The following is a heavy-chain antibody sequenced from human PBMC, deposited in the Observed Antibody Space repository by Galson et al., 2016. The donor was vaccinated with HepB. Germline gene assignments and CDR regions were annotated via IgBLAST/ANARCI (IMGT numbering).Heavy chain of an antibody. CDR3: ARADGFNTPFFDS. D-gene: IGHD5-24*01. V-gene: IGHV3-21*01. CDR1: GFTISSYW. CDR2: ISSSSVYI. J-gene: IGHJ4*02. Sequence: SLRLSCAASGFTISSYWMAWVRQAPGKGLEWVSCISSSSVYIWYADSVRGRFTNSRDNAKNSLYLQMDRLTAEDTAVYYCARADGFNTPFFDSWGQGTLVTVSS.